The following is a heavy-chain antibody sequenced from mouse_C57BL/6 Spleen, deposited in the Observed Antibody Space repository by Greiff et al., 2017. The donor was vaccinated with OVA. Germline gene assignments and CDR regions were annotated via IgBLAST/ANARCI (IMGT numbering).Heavy chain of an antibody. Sequence: QVQLQQSGPDLVQPGASVKLSCTASGYTFTSYGINWVKQRPGQGLEWIGWIYPRAGSTKYNEKCKGKATLTVDTTSSTAYMELHSLTSEDAEVYFCARRLYNAMDDWGQGTSVTVSS. D-gene: IGHD1-3*01. CDR1: GYTFTSYG. CDR2: IYPRAGST. CDR3: ARRLYNAMDD. V-gene: IGHV1-85*01. J-gene: IGHJ4*01.